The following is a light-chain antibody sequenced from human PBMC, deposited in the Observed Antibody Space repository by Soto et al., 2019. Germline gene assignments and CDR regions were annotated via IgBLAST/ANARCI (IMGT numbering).Light chain of an antibody. CDR3: SSYTSSGTVV. J-gene: IGLJ2*01. CDR1: SSDVGDYNY. Sequence: QSALTQPASVSGSPGQSITISCTGTSSDVGDYNYVSWYQQHTDKAPKLMIYEVSNRPSGVSSRFSGSESGNTASLTISGLQAEYEADYYCSSYTSSGTVVFGGGTKVTVL. V-gene: IGLV2-14*01. CDR2: EVS.